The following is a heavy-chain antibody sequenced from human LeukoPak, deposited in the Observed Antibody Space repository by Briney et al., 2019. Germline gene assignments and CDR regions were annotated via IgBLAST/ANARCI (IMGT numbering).Heavy chain of an antibody. V-gene: IGHV3-23*01. D-gene: IGHD5-18*01. CDR1: GSGFSFSSYA. CDR3: ARGYSNLVY. Sequence: GGSLRLSCAASGSGFSFSSYAMSWVRQAPGKGLEWVSGISGSGDSTHYADSVKGRFTISRDNSKNTLFLQMNSLRVEDTAVYYCARGYSNLVYWGQGTLVTVSS. CDR2: ISGSGDST. J-gene: IGHJ4*02.